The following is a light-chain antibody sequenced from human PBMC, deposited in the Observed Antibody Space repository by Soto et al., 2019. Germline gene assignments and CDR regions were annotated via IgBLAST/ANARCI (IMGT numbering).Light chain of an antibody. V-gene: IGKV1-5*01. Sequence: DIQMTQSPSTLSASVGDRVTITCRASQSISSWLAWYQQKPGKAPKLLIYDASSLESGVPTRFSGSGSGTEFTLTISSLQPDDFANYYCQQYNTCSAFGQGTKVDIK. CDR1: QSISSW. J-gene: IGKJ1*01. CDR3: QQYNTCSA. CDR2: DAS.